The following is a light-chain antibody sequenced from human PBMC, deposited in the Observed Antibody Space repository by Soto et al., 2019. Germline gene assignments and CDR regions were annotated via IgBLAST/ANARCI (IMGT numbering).Light chain of an antibody. CDR1: QSISSW. J-gene: IGKJ4*01. CDR3: QQYNSYSPLT. CDR2: DAS. V-gene: IGKV1-5*01. Sequence: DIQMTQSPSTLSASVGXRVTITCRASQSISSWLAWYQQKPGKAPKLLIFDASSLESGVPSRFSGSGSGAEFTLTISSLQPDDSATYYCQQYNSYSPLTFGGGTKVDIK.